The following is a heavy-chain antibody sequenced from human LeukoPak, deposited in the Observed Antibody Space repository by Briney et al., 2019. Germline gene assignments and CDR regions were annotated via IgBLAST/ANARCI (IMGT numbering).Heavy chain of an antibody. D-gene: IGHD6-6*01. Sequence: AAVKVSCKASGYTFTNYYIHWVRQAPGQRLEWTGIINPSGGSTSYAQKFQGRVTITRDTPTRTVYMELSSLRSEDTAVYYCAREGPYSDSSRSRFDYWGQGTLVTVSS. J-gene: IGHJ4*02. CDR2: INPSGGST. V-gene: IGHV1-46*01. CDR3: AREGPYSDSSRSRFDY. CDR1: GYTFTNYY.